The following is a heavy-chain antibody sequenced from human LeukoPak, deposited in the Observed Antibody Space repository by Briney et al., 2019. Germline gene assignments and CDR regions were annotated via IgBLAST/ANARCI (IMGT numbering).Heavy chain of an antibody. D-gene: IGHD6-6*01. CDR3: ASGYSRSSNDY. Sequence: GGSLRLSCAASGFTFSSYSMNWVRQAPGKGLEWVSFISTSSSYIHNADSVKGRFTISRDNAENSLYLQMNSLRAEDTAVYYCASGYSRSSNDYWGQGTLVTVSS. V-gene: IGHV3-21*01. CDR1: GFTFSSYS. J-gene: IGHJ4*02. CDR2: ISTSSSYI.